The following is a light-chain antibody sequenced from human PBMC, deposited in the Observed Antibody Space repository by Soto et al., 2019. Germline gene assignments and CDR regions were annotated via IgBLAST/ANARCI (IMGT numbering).Light chain of an antibody. CDR3: QQYGSSIT. V-gene: IGKV3-20*01. J-gene: IGKJ5*01. Sequence: EIVLTQSPGTLSLSPGERATLSCRASQSVSRSYLAWYQQKPGQAPRLLIYGASSRATGIPARFSGSGSGTDFTLTISRLEPEDFAVYYCQQYGSSITFGQGTRLEI. CDR2: GAS. CDR1: QSVSRSY.